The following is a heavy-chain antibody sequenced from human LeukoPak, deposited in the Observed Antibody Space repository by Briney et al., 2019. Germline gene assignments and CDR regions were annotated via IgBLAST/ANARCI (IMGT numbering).Heavy chain of an antibody. CDR2: IRYDGSNK. CDR1: GFTFSSYG. V-gene: IGHV3-30*02. D-gene: IGHD2-21*01. Sequence: PGGSLRLSCAASGFTFSSYGMHWVRQAPGKGLEWVAFIRYDGSNKYYADSVKGRFTISRDNSKNTLYLQMNSLRAEDTAVYYCASDGDWADDYWGQGTLVTVSS. CDR3: ASDGDWADDY. J-gene: IGHJ4*02.